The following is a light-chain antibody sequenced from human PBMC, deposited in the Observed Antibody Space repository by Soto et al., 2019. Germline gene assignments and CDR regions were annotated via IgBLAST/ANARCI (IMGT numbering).Light chain of an antibody. V-gene: IGLV2-14*03. Sequence: QSVLTQPASVSASRGQSITISCTGTSSDVGGYDYVSWYQQHPGKAPKLMIFDVSILPSGASTRFSGSKSGNTASLTISGLQAEDEADYYCSSYTSVNTQIFGSGTKLTVL. CDR1: SSDVGGYDY. J-gene: IGLJ1*01. CDR3: SSYTSVNTQI. CDR2: DVS.